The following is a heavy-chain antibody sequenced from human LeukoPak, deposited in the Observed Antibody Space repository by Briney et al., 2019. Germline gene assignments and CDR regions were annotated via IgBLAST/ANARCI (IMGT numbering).Heavy chain of an antibody. Sequence: SETLSLTCTVSGGSISSSSYYWGWIRQPPGKGLGWIGSIYYSGSTYYNPSLKSRVTISVDTSKNQFSLKLSSVTAADTAVYYCAGLGGSGSYYIGWFDPWGQGTLVTVSS. J-gene: IGHJ5*02. CDR3: AGLGGSGSYYIGWFDP. CDR1: GGSISSSSYY. V-gene: IGHV4-39*01. CDR2: IYYSGST. D-gene: IGHD3-10*01.